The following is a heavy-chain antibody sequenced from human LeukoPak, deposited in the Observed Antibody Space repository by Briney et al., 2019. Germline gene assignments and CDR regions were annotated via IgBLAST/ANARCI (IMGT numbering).Heavy chain of an antibody. V-gene: IGHV1-69*04. CDR1: GGTFSSYA. CDR2: IIPILGIA. J-gene: IGHJ3*02. CDR3: ATFYDFWSGSAFDI. D-gene: IGHD3-3*01. Sequence: SVKVSCKASGGTFSSYAISWVRQAPGQGLEWMGRIIPILGIANYAQKFQGRVTITRDTSASTAYMELSSLRSEDTAVYYCATFYDFWSGSAFDIWGQGTMVTVSS.